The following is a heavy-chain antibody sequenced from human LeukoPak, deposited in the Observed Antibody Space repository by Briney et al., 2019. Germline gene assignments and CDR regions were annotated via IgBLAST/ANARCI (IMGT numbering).Heavy chain of an antibody. V-gene: IGHV3-7*05. CDR2: IKQDGSEK. Sequence: GGSLRRSCAGSGFTFKSDWVKWLRQAPGKGLEWVANIKQDGSEKYYVDSVKGRFTISRDNAKNSLYLQMNSLRAEDTAVYYCARVRTRLFDYWGQGTLVTVSS. CDR3: ARVRTRLFDY. CDR1: GFTFKSDW. D-gene: IGHD2-21*01. J-gene: IGHJ4*02.